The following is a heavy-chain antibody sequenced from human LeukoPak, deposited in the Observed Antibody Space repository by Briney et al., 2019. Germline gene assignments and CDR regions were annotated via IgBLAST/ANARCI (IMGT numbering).Heavy chain of an antibody. D-gene: IGHD3-3*01. V-gene: IGHV1-46*01. CDR2: INPSGGST. Sequence: ASVKVSCKASGYTFTSYYMHWVRQAPGQRLEWMGIINPSGGSTSYAQKFQGRVTMTRDMSTSTVYMELSSLRSEDTAVYYCARDTLLEWRFFDYWGQGTLVTVSS. CDR3: ARDTLLEWRFFDY. CDR1: GYTFTSYY. J-gene: IGHJ4*02.